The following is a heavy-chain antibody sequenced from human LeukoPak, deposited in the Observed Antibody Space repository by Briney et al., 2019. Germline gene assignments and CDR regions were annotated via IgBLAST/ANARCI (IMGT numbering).Heavy chain of an antibody. J-gene: IGHJ4*02. CDR1: GVSISSSSYY. CDR2: IYYSGST. CDR3: AISAVGYGDYPQFDY. D-gene: IGHD4-17*01. V-gene: IGHV4-39*07. Sequence: PSETLSLTCTVSGVSISSSSYYWGWIRQPPGKGLQWIGSIYYSGSTYYNPSLKSRVTISVDTSKNQFSLKLSSVTAADTAVYYCAISAVGYGDYPQFDYWGQGTLVTVSS.